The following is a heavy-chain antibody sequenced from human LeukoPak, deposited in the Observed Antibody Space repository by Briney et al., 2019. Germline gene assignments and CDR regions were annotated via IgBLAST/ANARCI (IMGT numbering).Heavy chain of an antibody. Sequence: GGSLRLSCAASGFTFSTYWMHWVRQAPGKGLVWVSHFNSDGITTSYADSVKARFTNSRDNAKNTLYLQMNSLRAEGTAVYYCARGRYYLDSWGQGTLVTVSS. D-gene: IGHD1-14*01. J-gene: IGHJ4*02. CDR1: GFTFSTYW. V-gene: IGHV3-74*01. CDR3: ARGRYYLDS. CDR2: FNSDGITT.